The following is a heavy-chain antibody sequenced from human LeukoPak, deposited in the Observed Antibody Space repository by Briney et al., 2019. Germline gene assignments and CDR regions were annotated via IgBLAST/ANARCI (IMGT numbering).Heavy chain of an antibody. CDR3: ARDSSMIVVVSDAFDI. Sequence: PSETLSLTCTVSGGSISSYYWSWIRQPPGKGLEWIGYIYYSGSTNYNPSLKSRVTISVDTSKNQFSLKLSSVTAADTAVYYCARDSSMIVVVSDAFDIWGQGTLVTVSS. CDR2: IYYSGST. J-gene: IGHJ3*02. CDR1: GGSISSYY. V-gene: IGHV4-59*12. D-gene: IGHD3-22*01.